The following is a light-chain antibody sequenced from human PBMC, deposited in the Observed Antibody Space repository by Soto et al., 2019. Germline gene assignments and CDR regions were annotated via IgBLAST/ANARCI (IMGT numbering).Light chain of an antibody. CDR2: ESN. Sequence: QSVLTQPPSVSAAPGQKVTISCSGSSSNIGDNYVSWYQQLPGTAPKLLIYESNKRPSGIPDRFSGSKSGTSATLGITGLLTGDEADYYCGTWDTSLSAGVFGGGTKLTVL. CDR1: SSNIGDNY. J-gene: IGLJ3*02. CDR3: GTWDTSLSAGV. V-gene: IGLV1-51*02.